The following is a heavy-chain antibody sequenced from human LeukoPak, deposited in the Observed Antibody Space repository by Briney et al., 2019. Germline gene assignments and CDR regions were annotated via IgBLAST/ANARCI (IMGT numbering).Heavy chain of an antibody. J-gene: IGHJ4*02. CDR3: ARDKLGYCRSSSCSGSHFDY. Sequence: GGSLRLSCAAFGNYWMSRVRQAPGKGLEWVANIKEDGSEKYYVDSVKGRFTISRDNARNSLYLQLNSLRAEDTAVYYCARDKLGYCRSSSCSGSHFDYWGQGTLVTVSS. V-gene: IGHV3-7*03. D-gene: IGHD2-15*01. CDR2: IKEDGSEK. CDR1: GNYW.